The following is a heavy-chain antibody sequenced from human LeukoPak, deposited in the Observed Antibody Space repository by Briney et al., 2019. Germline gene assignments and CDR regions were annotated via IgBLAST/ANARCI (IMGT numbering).Heavy chain of an antibody. CDR3: ARAIQYYYGSGSYLGY. CDR1: GYTFTSYG. D-gene: IGHD3-10*01. CDR2: ISAYNGNT. J-gene: IGHJ4*02. V-gene: IGHV1-18*01. Sequence: ASVKVSCKASGYTFTSYGISWVRQAPGQGLEWMGWISAYNGNTNYAQRLQGRVTMTTDTSTSTAYMELRSLRSDDTAVYYCARAIQYYYGSGSYLGYWGQGTLVTVSS.